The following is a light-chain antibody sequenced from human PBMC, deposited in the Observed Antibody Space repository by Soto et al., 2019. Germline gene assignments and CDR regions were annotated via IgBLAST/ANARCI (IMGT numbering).Light chain of an antibody. CDR1: SSDVSGYNY. CDR3: SSHAGSSVV. Sequence: QSVLTQPRSVSGSPGQSVTISCTGTSSDVSGYNYVSWYQQHPGKAPKLMIYDVTTRPSGVPDRFSGSKSGNTASLTISGLQAEDEADYYCSSHAGSSVVFGTGTKVTVL. CDR2: DVT. J-gene: IGLJ1*01. V-gene: IGLV2-11*01.